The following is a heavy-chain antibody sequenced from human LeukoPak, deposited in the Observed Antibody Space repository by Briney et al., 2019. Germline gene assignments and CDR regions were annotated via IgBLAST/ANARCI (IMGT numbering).Heavy chain of an antibody. J-gene: IGHJ4*02. CDR1: GFTFDDYA. CDR3: AKDFVAVAEYYFDY. CDR2: ISWNSGSI. Sequence: GRSLRLSCAASGFTFDDYAMHWVRHAPGKGLEWGSGISWNSGSIVYADSVKGRFTISRDNAKNSLYLQMNSLRAEDTALYYCAKDFVAVAEYYFDYWGQGTLVTVSS. D-gene: IGHD6-19*01. V-gene: IGHV3-9*01.